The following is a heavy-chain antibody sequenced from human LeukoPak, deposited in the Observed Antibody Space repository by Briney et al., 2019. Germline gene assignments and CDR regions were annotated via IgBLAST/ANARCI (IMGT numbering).Heavy chain of an antibody. CDR3: ARGSEVNYTGELDY. J-gene: IGHJ4*02. Sequence: SETLSLTCTVSGGSISSSSYYWDWIRQPPGKGLEWIGEINHSGSTNYNPSLKSRVTISVDTSKNQFSLKLSSVTAADTAVYYCARGSEVNYTGELDYWGQGTLVTVSS. CDR1: GGSISSSSYY. V-gene: IGHV4-39*07. D-gene: IGHD4-23*01. CDR2: INHSGST.